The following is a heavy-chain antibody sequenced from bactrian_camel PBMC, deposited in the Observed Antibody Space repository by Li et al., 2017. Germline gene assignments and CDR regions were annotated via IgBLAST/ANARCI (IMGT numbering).Heavy chain of an antibody. D-gene: IGHD5*01. CDR2: IYIGGTPT. Sequence: QLVESGGGSVQPGGSLNVSCTASGFTTGLTLESKCMGWFRQAPGKEREGAAMIYIGGTPTYYADSVKGRFTVSRDHAKATLDLEMNTLEVEDTAMYYCAYDLPRYCALKVVTTRTRKYGQGTQVTVS. CDR1: GFTTGLTLESKC. J-gene: IGHJ4*01. V-gene: IGHV3S28*01.